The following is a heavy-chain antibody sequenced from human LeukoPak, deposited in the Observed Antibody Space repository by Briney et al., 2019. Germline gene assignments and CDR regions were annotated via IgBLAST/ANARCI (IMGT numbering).Heavy chain of an antibody. CDR2: VYHNGTP. Sequence: KPSGTLSLTCAVSVGSISSGNWWSWVRQSPGKGLEWIGEVYHNGTPNYNPSLKSRVTISADTFKNHFSLKLTSVTAADTAVYYCATAPILRGEAGEQYKYGMDVWGQGTTVIVPS. CDR3: ATAPILRGEAGEQYKYGMDV. D-gene: IGHD1-1*01. V-gene: IGHV4-4*02. J-gene: IGHJ6*02. CDR1: VGSISSGNW.